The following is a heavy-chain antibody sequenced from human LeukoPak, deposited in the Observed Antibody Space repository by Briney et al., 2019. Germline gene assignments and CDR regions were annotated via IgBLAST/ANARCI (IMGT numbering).Heavy chain of an antibody. V-gene: IGHV3-23*01. J-gene: IGHJ4*02. CDR1: GFTFSTYS. D-gene: IGHD6-6*01. Sequence: HSGGSLRLSCAASGFTFSTYSMNWVRQAPGKGLEWVSVISGSGDNTYYADSVKGRFTISRDNSKNMLYLQMNSLRAEDTAVYYCAKWKYSNSGIDDYWGQGTLVTVSS. CDR2: ISGSGDNT. CDR3: AKWKYSNSGIDDY.